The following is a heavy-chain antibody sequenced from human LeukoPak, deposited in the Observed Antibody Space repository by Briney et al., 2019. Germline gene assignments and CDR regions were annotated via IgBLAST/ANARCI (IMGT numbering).Heavy chain of an antibody. CDR3: ARARIDSSGYYYPDY. CDR1: GYTFTGYY. V-gene: IGHV1-2*02. CDR2: INPNSGGT. J-gene: IGHJ4*02. Sequence: ASVKVSCKASGYTFTGYYVHWVRQAPGQGLEWMGWINPNSGGTNYAQKFQGRVTMTRDTSISTAYMELSRLRSDDTAVYYCARARIDSSGYYYPDYWGQGTLVTVSS. D-gene: IGHD3-22*01.